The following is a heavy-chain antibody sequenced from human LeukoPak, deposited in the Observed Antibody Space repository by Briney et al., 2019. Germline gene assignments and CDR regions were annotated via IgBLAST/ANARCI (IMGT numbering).Heavy chain of an antibody. CDR2: INPIFGTT. CDR1: GGTFSNYA. CDR3: ARTTSDYFFDY. D-gene: IGHD1-1*01. Sequence: GSSVNVSCKASGGTFSNYAISWVRQAPGQGLEGMGRINPIFGTTNYEQKFQGRVTITADKSTNTAYMELSSLRSEDTAVYYCARTTSDYFFDYWGQGSLVTVSS. V-gene: IGHV1-69*06. J-gene: IGHJ4*02.